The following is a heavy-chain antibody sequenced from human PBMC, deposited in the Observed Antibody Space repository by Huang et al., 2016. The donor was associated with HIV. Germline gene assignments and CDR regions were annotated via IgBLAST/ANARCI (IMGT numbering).Heavy chain of an antibody. J-gene: IGHJ4*02. CDR2: VSYDGNNK. D-gene: IGHD2-21*02. V-gene: IGHV3-30*18. CDR1: GFTFGTSG. CDR3: AKSGEGYCSGDCYNSFDS. Sequence: QVQLVESGGGVVQPGRSLRLSCTASGFTFGTSGMHWVRQGSGKWLEWVAVVSYDGNNKLYTDSVKGRFTVSRDNSKNAVYLQMNSLRIEDAAVYYCAKSGEGYCSGDCYNSFDSWGQGTLVTVSS.